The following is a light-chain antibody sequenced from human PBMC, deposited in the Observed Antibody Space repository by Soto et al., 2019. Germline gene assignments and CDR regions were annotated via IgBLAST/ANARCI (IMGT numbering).Light chain of an antibody. CDR1: QDISSY. J-gene: IGKJ5*01. Sequence: DIQLTQSPSFLSASVGDRVTVTCRASQDISSYLAWYQQKSGKAPRLLIYAASTLYSGVPSRFSGSGSGTEFTLTISSLQPEDFATYYCQQINSYPITFGQGTRLEIK. CDR2: AAS. V-gene: IGKV1-9*01. CDR3: QQINSYPIT.